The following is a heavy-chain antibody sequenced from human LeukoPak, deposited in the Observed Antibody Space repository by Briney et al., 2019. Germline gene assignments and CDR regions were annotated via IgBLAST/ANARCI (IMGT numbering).Heavy chain of an antibody. CDR2: IRYDGSNK. J-gene: IGHJ3*02. CDR1: GFTFSNYW. Sequence: GGSVRLSCAASGFTFSNYWMSWFRQAPGKGLEWVVFIRYDGSNKYYADSVKGRFTISRDNSKNTLYLQMNSLRAEDTAVYYCAKARGPNDAFDIWGQGTMVTVSS. V-gene: IGHV3-30*02. CDR3: AKARGPNDAFDI. D-gene: IGHD4/OR15-4a*01.